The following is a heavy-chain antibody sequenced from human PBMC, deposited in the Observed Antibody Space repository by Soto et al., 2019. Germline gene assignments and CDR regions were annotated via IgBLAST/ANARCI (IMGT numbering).Heavy chain of an antibody. CDR3: ARGHFSIRRGYNWFDP. CDR2: INHSGST. D-gene: IGHD2-2*02. CDR1: GGSFSGYY. Sequence: SETLSLTCAVYGGSFSGYYWSWIRQPPGKGLEWIGEINHSGSTNYNPSLKSRVTISVDTSKNQFSLKLSSVTAADTAVYYCARGHFSIRRGYNWFDPWGQGTLVTVSS. V-gene: IGHV4-34*01. J-gene: IGHJ5*02.